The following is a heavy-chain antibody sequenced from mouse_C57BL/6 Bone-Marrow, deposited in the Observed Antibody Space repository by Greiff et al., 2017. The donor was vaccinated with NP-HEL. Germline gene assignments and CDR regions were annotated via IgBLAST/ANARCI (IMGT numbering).Heavy chain of an antibody. V-gene: IGHV1-50*01. D-gene: IGHD1-1*01. CDR3: AREGGYYYGSSYGWYFDV. Sequence: QVQLQQPGAELVKPGASVKLSCKASGYTFTSYWMQWVKQRPGQGLEWIGEIDPSDSYTNYTQKFKGKATLTVDTSSSTAYMQLSSLTSEDSAVYYCAREGGYYYGSSYGWYFDVWGTGTTVTVSS. CDR2: IDPSDSYT. CDR1: GYTFTSYW. J-gene: IGHJ1*03.